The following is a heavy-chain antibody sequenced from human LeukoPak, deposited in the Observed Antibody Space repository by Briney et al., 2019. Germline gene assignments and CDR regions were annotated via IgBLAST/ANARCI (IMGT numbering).Heavy chain of an antibody. V-gene: IGHV4-39*07. CDR2: INHSGST. CDR1: GGSISSNSYY. D-gene: IGHD6-13*01. Sequence: SETLSLTCAVSGGSISSNSYYWSWIRQPPGKGLEWIGEINHSGSTNYNPSLKSRVTISVDTSKNQFSLKLSSVTAADTAVYYCARRGSSWYRGWFDPWGQGTLVTVSS. J-gene: IGHJ5*02. CDR3: ARRGSSWYRGWFDP.